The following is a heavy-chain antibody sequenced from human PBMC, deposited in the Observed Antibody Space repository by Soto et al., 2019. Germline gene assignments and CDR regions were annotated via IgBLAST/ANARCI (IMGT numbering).Heavy chain of an antibody. D-gene: IGHD3-10*01. J-gene: IGHJ6*02. CDR3: ARDPGMVRGLGMDV. CDR1: GYTFTSYA. Sequence: QVQLVQSGAEVKKPGASVKVSCKASGYTFTSYAMHWVRQAPGQRLEWMGWINAGNGNTKYSQKFQGRVTITRDTSASTAYMEQSSLRSEDTAVYYCARDPGMVRGLGMDVWGQGTTVTVSS. CDR2: INAGNGNT. V-gene: IGHV1-3*01.